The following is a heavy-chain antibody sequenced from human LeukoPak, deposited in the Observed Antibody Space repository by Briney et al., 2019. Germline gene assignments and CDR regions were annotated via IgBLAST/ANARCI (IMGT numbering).Heavy chain of an antibody. CDR3: ARAITVVDSY. Sequence: GGSLRLSCEVSQFTFTNAWMSWVRQAPGKGLEWVAGIDGDGTEKYYVESVKGRFTISRDNAKKSVYLQMNSLRADDTAVYYCARAITVVDSYWGQGTLVTVSS. CDR1: QFTFTNAW. CDR2: IDGDGTEK. V-gene: IGHV3-7*01. D-gene: IGHD2-2*01. J-gene: IGHJ4*02.